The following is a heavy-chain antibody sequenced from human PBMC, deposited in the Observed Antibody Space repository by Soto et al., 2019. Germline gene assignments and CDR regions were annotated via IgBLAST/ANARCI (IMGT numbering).Heavy chain of an antibody. CDR3: TRGLIVGDISWGGFYY. D-gene: IGHD1-26*01. J-gene: IGHJ4*02. V-gene: IGHV3-72*01. CDR1: GFTFSAHY. CDR2: VRHKANSYTT. Sequence: GGSLRASCAASGFTFSAHYREWIRQSPGKGLEWVGRVRHKANSYTTHYAASVKGRFTLSRDDSKDSLYVQMNSLKTDETAVYYCTRGLIVGDISWGGFYYWGQGTPVTVSS.